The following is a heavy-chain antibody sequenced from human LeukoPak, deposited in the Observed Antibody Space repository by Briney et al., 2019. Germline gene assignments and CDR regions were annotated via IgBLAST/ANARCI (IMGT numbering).Heavy chain of an antibody. Sequence: GGSLRLSCAASGFTFSSYWMHWVRQAPGKGLLWVSRIYSDGSSTIYADSVQGRFITSRDNAKNTLYLQMNSLRAEDTAIYYCARGDYYHFGYWGQGTLVTVSS. CDR1: GFTFSSYW. V-gene: IGHV3-74*01. D-gene: IGHD1-26*01. J-gene: IGHJ4*02. CDR2: IYSDGSST. CDR3: ARGDYYHFGY.